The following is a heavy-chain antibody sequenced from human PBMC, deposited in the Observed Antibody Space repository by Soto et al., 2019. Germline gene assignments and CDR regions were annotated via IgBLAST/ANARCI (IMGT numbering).Heavy chain of an antibody. J-gene: IGHJ4*02. Sequence: SETLSLTCTVSDGSISSYYWGWIRQPPGKGLEWIGYIYYSGSTNYNPSLKSRVTISVDTSKNQFSLKLSSVTAADTAVYYCARDQPAWLDYWGQGTLVTVSS. CDR3: ARDQPAWLDY. D-gene: IGHD6-25*01. CDR2: IYYSGST. CDR1: DGSISSYY. V-gene: IGHV4-59*01.